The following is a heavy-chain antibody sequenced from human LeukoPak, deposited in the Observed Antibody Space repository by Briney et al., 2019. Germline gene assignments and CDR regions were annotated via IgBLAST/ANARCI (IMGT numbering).Heavy chain of an antibody. Sequence: ASVKVSCKASGYTFTKYYMNWVRQAPGQGLEWMGIMHPTGDSTNYAQKFQGRVTLTRDTSTGTFYMELSSLTSEDTAVYYCARHDFDLPMIYSFFVNWGQGTLVTVSS. J-gene: IGHJ4*02. V-gene: IGHV1-46*01. CDR3: ARHDFDLPMIYSFFVN. CDR2: MHPTGDST. D-gene: IGHD3-3*01. CDR1: GYTFTKYY.